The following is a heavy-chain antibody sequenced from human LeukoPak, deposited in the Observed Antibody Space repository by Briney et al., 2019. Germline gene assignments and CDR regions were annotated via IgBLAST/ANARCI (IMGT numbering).Heavy chain of an antibody. Sequence: PSETLSLTCTVSGGSISSSSYYWGWIRQPPGKGLEWIGSIYYSGSTYYNPSLKSRVTISVDTSKNQFSLKLSSVTAADTAVCYCARGCYDFWSGYPTRGGWFDPWGQGTLVTVSS. D-gene: IGHD3-3*01. CDR1: GGSISSSSYY. CDR2: IYYSGST. J-gene: IGHJ5*02. CDR3: ARGCYDFWSGYPTRGGWFDP. V-gene: IGHV4-39*01.